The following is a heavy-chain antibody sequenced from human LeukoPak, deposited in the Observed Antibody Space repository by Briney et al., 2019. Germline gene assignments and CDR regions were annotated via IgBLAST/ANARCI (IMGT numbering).Heavy chain of an antibody. Sequence: SVEVSCKASGGTFSSYAISWVRQAPGQGLEWMGGIIPIFGTANYAQKFQGRVTITADESTSTAYMELSSLRSEDTAVYYCARVLGYCTNGVCPGRWFDPWGQGTLVTVSS. V-gene: IGHV1-69*13. D-gene: IGHD2-8*01. CDR3: ARVLGYCTNGVCPGRWFDP. J-gene: IGHJ5*02. CDR2: IIPIFGTA. CDR1: GGTFSSYA.